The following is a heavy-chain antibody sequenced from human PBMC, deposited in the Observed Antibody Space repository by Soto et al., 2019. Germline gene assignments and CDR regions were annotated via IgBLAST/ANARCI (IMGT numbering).Heavy chain of an antibody. CDR2: IYHSGST. CDR1: GGSISSGDYY. V-gene: IGHV4-30-4*02. CDR3: TRGGDAYKNGH. J-gene: IGHJ4*02. D-gene: IGHD2-21*01. Sequence: SETLSLTCTVSGGSISSGDYYWSWIRQPPGKGLEWIGYIYHSGSTYYNPSLKSRVTISVDRSKNQFSLKLTSVNAADTAVYYCTRGGDAYKNGHWGQGTLVTVSS.